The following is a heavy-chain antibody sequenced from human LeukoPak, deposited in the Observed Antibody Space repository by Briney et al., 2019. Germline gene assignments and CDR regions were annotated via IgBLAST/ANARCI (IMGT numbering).Heavy chain of an antibody. J-gene: IGHJ4*02. D-gene: IGHD4-11*01. V-gene: IGHV3-30*02. CDR3: ATEVRYGY. CDR1: GFTFSNYG. Sequence: GGSLRLSRAASGFTFSNYGMHWVRQAPGKGLEWVAFIRYDESNKYYADSVKGRFTISRDNSKNTLYVQMNSLRAEDTAVYYCATEVRYGYWGQGTLVTVSS. CDR2: IRYDESNK.